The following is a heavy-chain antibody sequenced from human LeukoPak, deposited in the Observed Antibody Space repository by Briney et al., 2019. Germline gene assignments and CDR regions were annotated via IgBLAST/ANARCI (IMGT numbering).Heavy chain of an antibody. Sequence: GGSLRLSCATSGFTFSAHTMNWVRQGPMRGLEWVAYISSHGSGIYYADSVKGRFTISRDNANNSVYLQMNNLGVDDTAVYYCARGLTTSGPYYDYWGRGTQVTVSS. V-gene: IGHV3-48*04. CDR3: ARGLTTSGPYYDY. D-gene: IGHD4/OR15-4a*01. CDR1: GFTFSAHT. J-gene: IGHJ4*02. CDR2: ISSHGSGI.